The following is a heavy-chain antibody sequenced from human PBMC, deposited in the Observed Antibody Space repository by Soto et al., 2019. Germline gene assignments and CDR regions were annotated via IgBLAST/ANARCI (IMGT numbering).Heavy chain of an antibody. CDR2: IWYDGSNK. CDR1: GFTFSSYG. Sequence: QVQLVESGGGVVQPGRSLRLSCAASGFTFSSYGMHWVRQAPGKGLEWVAVIWYDGSNKYYADSVKGRFTISRDNSKNTLYLQMNSLRAEDTAAYYCARDRGYDSSGYSYYFDYWGQGTLVTVSS. CDR3: ARDRGYDSSGYSYYFDY. J-gene: IGHJ4*02. D-gene: IGHD3-22*01. V-gene: IGHV3-33*01.